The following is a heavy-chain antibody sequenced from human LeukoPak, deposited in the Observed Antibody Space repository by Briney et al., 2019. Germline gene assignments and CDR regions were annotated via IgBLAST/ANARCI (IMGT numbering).Heavy chain of an antibody. Sequence: PSETLSLTCTVSGGSISSSSYFWGWIRQPPGKGLEWIGYIYYSGNTNYNPSLKSRVTISVDTSKNQFSLKLSSVTAADTAIYYCARAGERGYNGYDDAFDIWGQGTMVTVSS. V-gene: IGHV4-61*05. CDR1: GGSISSSSYF. CDR2: IYYSGNT. CDR3: ARAGERGYNGYDDAFDI. J-gene: IGHJ3*02. D-gene: IGHD5-12*01.